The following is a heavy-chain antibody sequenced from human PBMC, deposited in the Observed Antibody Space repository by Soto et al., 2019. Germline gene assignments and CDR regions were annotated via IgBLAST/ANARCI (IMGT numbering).Heavy chain of an antibody. D-gene: IGHD6-13*01. V-gene: IGHV5-51*01. J-gene: IGHJ4*02. Sequence: HGESLKISCKGSGYSFSSYWSGWVRQMPGKGLEWMGIIYPGDSDTRYSPSFQDQVTISADKSISTAYLQWSSLKASDSAMYYWARRDRSSWFTWGQGTLVTVSP. CDR1: GYSFSSYW. CDR2: IYPGDSDT. CDR3: ARRDRSSWFT.